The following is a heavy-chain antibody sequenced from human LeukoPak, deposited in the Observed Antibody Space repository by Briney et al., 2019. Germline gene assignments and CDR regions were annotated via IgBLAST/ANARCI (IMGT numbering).Heavy chain of an antibody. CDR2: INHSGST. V-gene: IGHV4-39*07. CDR3: ARLSLRYFRRLGYYGMDV. Sequence: SETLSLTCTVSGGSISSSSYYWGWIRQPPGKGLEWIGEINHSGSTNYNPSLKSRVTISVDTSKNQFSLKLSSVTAADTAVYYCARLSLRYFRRLGYYGMDVWGQGTTVTVSS. J-gene: IGHJ6*02. CDR1: GGSISSSSYY. D-gene: IGHD3-9*01.